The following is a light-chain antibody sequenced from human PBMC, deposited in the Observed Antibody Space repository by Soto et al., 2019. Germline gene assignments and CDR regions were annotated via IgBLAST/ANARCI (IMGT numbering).Light chain of an antibody. J-gene: IGLJ1*01. V-gene: IGLV2-14*01. CDR2: EVS. Sequence: QSALTQPASVSGSPGQSIAISCIGTSSDIGSYNYVSWYQQHPGKAPKLIIHEVSNRPSGISDHFSGSKSGNTASLTISGLQADDEADYYCSSHTTYSTRIFGTGTKLTVL. CDR1: SSDIGSYNY. CDR3: SSHTTYSTRI.